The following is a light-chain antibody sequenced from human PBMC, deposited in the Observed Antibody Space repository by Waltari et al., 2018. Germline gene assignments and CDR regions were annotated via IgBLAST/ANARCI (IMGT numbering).Light chain of an antibody. CDR2: WAS. Sequence: DIVMIQSPDSLAVSLGERATINCKSSQTLLYSSNNKNYLAWYQQKPGQPPKLLIYWASARESGVPDRFSGSGSGTDFTLTISSLQAEDVAVYYCQQYYSTPPTFGQGTRLEIK. V-gene: IGKV4-1*01. CDR3: QQYYSTPPT. CDR1: QTLLYSSNNKNY. J-gene: IGKJ5*01.